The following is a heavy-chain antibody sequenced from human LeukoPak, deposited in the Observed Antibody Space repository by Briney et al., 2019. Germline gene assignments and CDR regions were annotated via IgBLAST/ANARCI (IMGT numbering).Heavy chain of an antibody. Sequence: GGSLRLFCAASGFTFSSSAMSWVRQAPGKGLEWVSLILSGGTTYYADSVKGRFTISRDNSKNTLYLQMNSLRADDTAVYYCATSGSYGMDVWGQGTTVTVSS. J-gene: IGHJ6*02. D-gene: IGHD3-10*01. CDR1: GFTFSSSA. V-gene: IGHV3-23*01. CDR3: ATSGSYGMDV. CDR2: ILSGGTT.